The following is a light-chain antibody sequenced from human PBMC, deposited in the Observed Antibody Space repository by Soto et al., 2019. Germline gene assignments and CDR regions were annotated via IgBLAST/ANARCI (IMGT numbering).Light chain of an antibody. CDR2: LEGSGSY. CDR1: SGHSSYI. CDR3: ETWDSNTRV. Sequence: QAVVTPSSSASASLGSSVKLPCTLRSGHSSYIIAWHQQQPGKAPRYLMKLEGSGSYSKGSGVPDRFSGSSSGADRYLTISNLQFEDEANSYCETWDSNTRVFGGGTKLSVL. V-gene: IGLV4-60*02. J-gene: IGLJ2*01.